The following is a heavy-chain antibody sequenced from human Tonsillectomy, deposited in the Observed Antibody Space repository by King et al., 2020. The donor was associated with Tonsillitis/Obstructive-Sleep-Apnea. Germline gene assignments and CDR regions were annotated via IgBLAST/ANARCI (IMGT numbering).Heavy chain of an antibody. Sequence: QLVQSGAEVKKPGESLKISCKDSGYTFTNYWIGWVRQMPGKGLEWMGFIYPGDSDTRYSPSFQGQVTISAVKSINTAYLQWSSLKASDTAMYYCASTLEDQLLPYFFDFWGQGTLVTVSS. CDR3: ASTLEDQLLPYFFDF. CDR2: IYPGDSDT. V-gene: IGHV5-51*01. CDR1: GYTFTNYW. J-gene: IGHJ4*02. D-gene: IGHD2-2*01.